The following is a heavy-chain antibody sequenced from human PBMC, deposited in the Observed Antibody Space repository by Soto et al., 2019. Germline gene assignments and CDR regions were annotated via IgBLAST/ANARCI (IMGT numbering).Heavy chain of an antibody. CDR2: ISSYNGDT. D-gene: IGHD3-10*01. CDR3: ARGGSLWFGELSAYYYGMDV. CDR1: GYTFTRSG. Sequence: GASVKVSCKASGYTFTRSGISWVRQAPGQGPEWMGWISSYNGDTNYAQKFQGWVTMTRDTSISTAYMELSRLRSDDTAVYYCARGGSLWFGELSAYYYGMDVWGQGTTVTVSS. J-gene: IGHJ6*02. V-gene: IGHV1-18*01.